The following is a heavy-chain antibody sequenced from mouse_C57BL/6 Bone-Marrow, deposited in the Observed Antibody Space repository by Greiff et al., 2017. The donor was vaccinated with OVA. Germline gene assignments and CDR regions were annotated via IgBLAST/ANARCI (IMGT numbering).Heavy chain of an antibody. J-gene: IGHJ2*01. Sequence: VQLKESGAELVRPGASVKLSCTASGFNIKAYYMHWVKQRPEQGLEWIGRIDPEDGDPEYAPKFQGKATMTADTSSNTAYLQLSSLTSEDTAVYYCTRGGNYGYFDYWGQGTTLTVSS. CDR3: TRGGNYGYFDY. CDR2: IDPEDGDP. D-gene: IGHD2-1*01. V-gene: IGHV14-1*01. CDR1: GFNIKAYY.